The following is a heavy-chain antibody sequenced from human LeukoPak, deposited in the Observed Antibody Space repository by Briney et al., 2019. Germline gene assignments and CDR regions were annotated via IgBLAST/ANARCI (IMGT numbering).Heavy chain of an antibody. J-gene: IGHJ5*02. CDR3: ARGGYYDILTGLNWFDP. CDR2: ISSSSSYT. Sequence: GGSLRLSCAASGFTFSDHYMSWIRQAPGKGLEWVSYISSSSSYTNYADSVKGRFTISRDNAKNSLYLQMNSLRAEDTAVYYCARGGYYDILTGLNWFDPWGQGTLVTVSS. D-gene: IGHD3-9*01. V-gene: IGHV3-11*06. CDR1: GFTFSDHY.